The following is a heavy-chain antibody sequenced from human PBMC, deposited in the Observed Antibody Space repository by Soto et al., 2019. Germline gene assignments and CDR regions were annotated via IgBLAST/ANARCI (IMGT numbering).Heavy chain of an antibody. V-gene: IGHV1-69*13. D-gene: IGHD4-4*01. CDR3: ARGNGYGMDV. Sequence: SVKVSCKASGYTFSNFGISWVRQAPGQGLEWMGGIIPNFGKANYAQKFQGRVTITADESTSTAYMELSSLRSEDTAVYYCARGNGYGMDVWGQGTTVTVSS. J-gene: IGHJ6*02. CDR2: IIPNFGKA. CDR1: GYTFSNFG.